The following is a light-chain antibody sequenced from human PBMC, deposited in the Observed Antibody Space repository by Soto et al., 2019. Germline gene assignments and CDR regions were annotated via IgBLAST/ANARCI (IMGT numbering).Light chain of an antibody. CDR3: QQANSFPLT. V-gene: IGKV1-39*01. J-gene: IGKJ5*01. CDR1: QSISNH. Sequence: VQMTQSPSSLSASVEDRVIITCRASQSISNHLNWYQQKPGKAPKLLIFAASSLQSGVPSRFSGSRSGPDFTLTISSLQPEDFATYYCQQANSFPLTFGQGTRLEIK. CDR2: AAS.